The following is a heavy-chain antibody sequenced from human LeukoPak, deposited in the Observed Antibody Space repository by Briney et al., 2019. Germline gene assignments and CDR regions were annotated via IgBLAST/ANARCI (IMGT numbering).Heavy chain of an antibody. CDR2: ISGSGDYT. Sequence: GGSLRLSCAASGFTFSSFAMSWVRQAPGKGLEWGSAISGSGDYTYYAESVKGRFTISRDNSQNTLYVQMTSLRAEDTAVYYCAKESVTGYYYGMDVWGQGTTITVSS. CDR1: GFTFSSFA. J-gene: IGHJ6*02. V-gene: IGHV3-23*01. D-gene: IGHD2-21*02. CDR3: AKESVTGYYYGMDV.